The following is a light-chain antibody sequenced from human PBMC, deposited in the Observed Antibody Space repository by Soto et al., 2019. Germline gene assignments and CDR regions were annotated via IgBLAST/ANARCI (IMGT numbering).Light chain of an antibody. CDR2: AAS. V-gene: IGKV1-39*01. CDR3: QQSYSALLT. CDR1: QNIVRY. Sequence: DIQMTQSPSSLSASVGDRVTITCRASQNIVRYLNWYQQKPGKAPKLLIYAASTLQSGVPSRFSGSGSGTDYTLTISSLQPEDFATYYCQQSYSALLTFGGGTKVETK. J-gene: IGKJ4*01.